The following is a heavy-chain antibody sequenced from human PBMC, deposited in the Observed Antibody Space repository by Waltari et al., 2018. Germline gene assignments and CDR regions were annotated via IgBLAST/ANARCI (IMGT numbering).Heavy chain of an antibody. Sequence: EVQLVESGGGLVQPGRSLRLSCAASGFTFDDYAMHWVRQAPGQGLEWVSGIRWNSGGIGYGDSVKGRFTISRDNAKNSLYLQMNSLRAEDTALYYCAKDRNPRYGSGSYIFDYWGQGTLVTVSS. CDR1: GFTFDDYA. D-gene: IGHD3-10*01. CDR3: AKDRNPRYGSGSYIFDY. J-gene: IGHJ4*02. V-gene: IGHV3-9*01. CDR2: IRWNSGGI.